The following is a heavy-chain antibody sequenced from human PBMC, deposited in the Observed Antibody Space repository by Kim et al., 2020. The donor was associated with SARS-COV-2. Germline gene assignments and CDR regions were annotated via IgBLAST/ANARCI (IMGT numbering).Heavy chain of an antibody. CDR2: VYPSGTT. D-gene: IGHD3-22*01. V-gene: IGHV4-61*01. Sequence: SETLSLTCSVSGASVSSCSAYWTWIRQTPERGLEWIGYVYPSGTTNYHPSFKSRVTISLDTSRNLFSLNLTSVTAADTAVYYCARDRPVSGSVGYYLDFWGQGARVTVSS. CDR3: ARDRPVSGSVGYYLDF. CDR1: GASVSSCSAY. J-gene: IGHJ4*02.